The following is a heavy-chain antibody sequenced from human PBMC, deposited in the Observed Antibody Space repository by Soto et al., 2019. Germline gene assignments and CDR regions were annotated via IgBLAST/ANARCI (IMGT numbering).Heavy chain of an antibody. CDR2: LNSDGNTR. CDR1: GFTFSSFW. D-gene: IGHD3-22*01. CDR3: ARDSGYTYGDVYFDF. V-gene: IGHV3-74*01. J-gene: IGHJ4*02. Sequence: EVQLVESGGGLVQPGGSLTLSCAASGFTFSSFWMHWVRQAPGKGPVWVSRLNSDGNTRTYADSVKGRFTISRDNAKNTLYLQMKSLRAEDTAMYYCARDSGYTYGDVYFDFWGQGTLVTVSS.